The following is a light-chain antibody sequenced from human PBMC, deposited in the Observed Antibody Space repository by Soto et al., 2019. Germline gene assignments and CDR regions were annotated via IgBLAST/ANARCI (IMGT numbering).Light chain of an antibody. CDR3: QQYGNSRWT. CDR1: QTVRSNY. V-gene: IGKV3-20*01. J-gene: IGKJ1*01. Sequence: EIVLTQSPDTLSLSPGQRATLSCRASQTVRSNYLAWYQQKPGQAPRLLIAGASNRATGIPDRFSGTGSGTDFTLTISRLEPEDFAVYYCQQYGNSRWTFGQGTKVEIK. CDR2: GAS.